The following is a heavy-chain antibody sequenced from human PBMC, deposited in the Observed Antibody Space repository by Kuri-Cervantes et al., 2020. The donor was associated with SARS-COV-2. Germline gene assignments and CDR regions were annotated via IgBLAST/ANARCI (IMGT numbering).Heavy chain of an antibody. CDR2: TYYRSKWYD. V-gene: IGHV6-1*01. CDR1: GDSVSSKIAA. Sequence: SQTLSLTCAISGDSVSSKIAAWNWIRQSPSRGLEWLGRTYYRSKWYDDYAVSVKSRISINPDTSKNQFSLHLNSVTPEDTAVYYCARGTNWPPDGWFDPWGQGTRVTVSS. CDR3: ARGTNWPPDGWFDP. J-gene: IGHJ5*02. D-gene: IGHD7-27*01.